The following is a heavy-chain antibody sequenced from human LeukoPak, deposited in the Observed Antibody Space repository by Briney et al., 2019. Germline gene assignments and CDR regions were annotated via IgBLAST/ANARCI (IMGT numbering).Heavy chain of an antibody. CDR1: GFTFKNYA. Sequence: GGSLRLSCVASGFTFKNYAMNWVRQAPGKGLEWLATIYGSGVSISYADSVKGRFTISRDNSNNTLYLQMNSLRAEDTAMYYCAKDLGWELPAEAYWGQGLLVTVSS. CDR3: AKDLGWELPAEAY. J-gene: IGHJ4*02. CDR2: IYGSGVSI. D-gene: IGHD1-26*01. V-gene: IGHV3-23*01.